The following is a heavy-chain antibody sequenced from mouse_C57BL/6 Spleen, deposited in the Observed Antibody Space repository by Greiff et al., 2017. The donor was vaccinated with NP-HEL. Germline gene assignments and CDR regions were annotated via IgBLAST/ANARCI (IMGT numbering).Heavy chain of an antibody. D-gene: IGHD2-4*01. V-gene: IGHV1-42*01. J-gene: IGHJ3*01. Sequence: EVQLQQSGPELVKPGASVKISCKASGYSFTGYYMNWVKQSPEKSLEWIGEINPSTGGTTYNQKFKAKATLTVDKSSSTAYMQLKSLTSEDSAVYYCAYYDGFAYWGQGTLVTVSA. CDR2: INPSTGGT. CDR3: AYYDGFAY. CDR1: GYSFTGYY.